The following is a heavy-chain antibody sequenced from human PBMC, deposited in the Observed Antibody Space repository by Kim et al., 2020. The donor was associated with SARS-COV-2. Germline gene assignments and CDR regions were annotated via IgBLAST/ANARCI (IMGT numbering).Heavy chain of an antibody. CDR1: GFTFSSYA. Sequence: AGSLRLSCAASGFTFSSYAMHWVRQAPGKGLEWVAVISYDGSNKYYADSVKGRFTISRDNSKNTLYLQMNSLRAEDTAVYYCARDCTSGQQWLAYYFDYWGQGTLVTVSS. D-gene: IGHD6-19*01. CDR3: ARDCTSGQQWLAYYFDY. J-gene: IGHJ4*02. CDR2: ISYDGSNK. V-gene: IGHV3-30*04.